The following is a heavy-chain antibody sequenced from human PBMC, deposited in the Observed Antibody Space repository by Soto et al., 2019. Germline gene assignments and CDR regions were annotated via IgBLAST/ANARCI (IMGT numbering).Heavy chain of an antibody. Sequence: QVQLQESGPGLVKPSQTLSLTCTVSGGSINSGCYCWSWIRQHPGKGLDWIGCISYGGSTSYNPSLKSRVTISVDTSKNQFSLKLTSVTAADTAVYYCSRGILVWGQGALITVSS. D-gene: IGHD5-18*01. CDR3: SRGILV. CDR1: GGSINSGCYC. V-gene: IGHV4-31*03. CDR2: ISYGGST. J-gene: IGHJ4*02.